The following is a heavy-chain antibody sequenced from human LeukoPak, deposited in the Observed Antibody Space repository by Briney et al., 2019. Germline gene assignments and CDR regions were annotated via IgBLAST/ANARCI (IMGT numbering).Heavy chain of an antibody. D-gene: IGHD2-2*01. J-gene: IGHJ6*02. CDR1: GGSFSGYY. V-gene: IGHV4-34*01. CDR2: INHSGST. Sequence: SETLSLTCAVYGGSFSGYYWSWIRQPPGKGLEWIGEINHSGSTNYNPSLKSRVTISVDTSKNQFSLKLSSVTAADTAVYYCARGRRLYCSSTSCPHKYYYYYGMDVWGQGTTVAVSS. CDR3: ARGRRLYCSSTSCPHKYYYYYGMDV.